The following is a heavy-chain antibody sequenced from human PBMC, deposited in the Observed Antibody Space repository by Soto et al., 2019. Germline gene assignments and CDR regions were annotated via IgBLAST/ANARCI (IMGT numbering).Heavy chain of an antibody. CDR3: ARDLEYSSSSSSEYFQH. CDR1: GFPCSSYS. D-gene: IGHD6-6*01. Sequence: AGGSLRLSSAASGFPCSSYSMNWVRQAPGKGLEWVSYISSSSSTIYYADSVKGRFTISRDNAKNSLYLQMNSLRAEDTAVYYCARDLEYSSSSSSEYFQHWGQGTLVTVSS. V-gene: IGHV3-48*01. J-gene: IGHJ1*01. CDR2: ISSSSSTI.